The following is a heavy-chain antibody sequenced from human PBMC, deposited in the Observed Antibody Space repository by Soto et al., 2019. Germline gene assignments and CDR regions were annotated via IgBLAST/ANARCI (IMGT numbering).Heavy chain of an antibody. V-gene: IGHV1-18*01. Sequence: ASVKVSCKASGYPFPIYRISWLRQAPGQGLEWMGWISAYNGKRNYAQKVQGRVTMSTETPTITAYMEVRSLRSDDTAVYYCARDQVGATGDYWGQGALVTVSS. CDR1: GYPFPIYR. D-gene: IGHD1-26*01. J-gene: IGHJ4*02. CDR3: ARDQVGATGDY. CDR2: ISAYNGKR.